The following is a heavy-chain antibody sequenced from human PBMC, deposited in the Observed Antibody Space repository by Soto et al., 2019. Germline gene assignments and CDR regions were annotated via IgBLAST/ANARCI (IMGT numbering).Heavy chain of an antibody. CDR1: GFTFSSYA. V-gene: IGHV3-23*01. CDR3: AKDSSRITIFGVVIGRYGMDG. D-gene: IGHD3-3*01. Sequence: GGSLRLSCAASGFTFSSYAMSWVRQAPGKGLEWVSAISGSGGSTYYADSVKGRFTISRDNSKNTLYLQMNSLRAEDTAVYYCAKDSSRITIFGVVIGRYGMDGWGQGTMVTVSS. J-gene: IGHJ6*02. CDR2: ISGSGGST.